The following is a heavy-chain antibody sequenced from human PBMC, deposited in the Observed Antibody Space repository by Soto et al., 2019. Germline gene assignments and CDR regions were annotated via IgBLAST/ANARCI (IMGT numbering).Heavy chain of an antibody. D-gene: IGHD6-19*01. CDR3: AEATPAQWRKGDAFDI. CDR1: GFTFSSYA. V-gene: IGHV3-23*01. Sequence: EVQLLESGGGLVQPGGSLRLSCAASGFTFSSYAMSWVRQAPGKGLEWVSAISGSGGSTYYADSVKGRFTISRDNSKNTLYLQMNSLRAEDTAVYYCAEATPAQWRKGDAFDIWGQGTMVTVSS. J-gene: IGHJ3*02. CDR2: ISGSGGST.